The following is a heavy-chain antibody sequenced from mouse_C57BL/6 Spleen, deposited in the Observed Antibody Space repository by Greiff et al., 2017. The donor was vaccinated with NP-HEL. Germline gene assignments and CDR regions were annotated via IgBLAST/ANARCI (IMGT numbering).Heavy chain of an antibody. CDR3: ARQREGFAY. CDR1: GFTFSSYG. J-gene: IGHJ3*01. V-gene: IGHV5-6*01. Sequence: EVKLMESGGDLVKPGGSLKLSCAASGFTFSSYGMSWVRQTPDKRLEWVATISSGGSYTYYPDSVKGRFTISRDNAKNTLYLQMSSLKSEDTAMYYCARQREGFAYWGQGTLVTVSA. CDR2: ISSGGSYT.